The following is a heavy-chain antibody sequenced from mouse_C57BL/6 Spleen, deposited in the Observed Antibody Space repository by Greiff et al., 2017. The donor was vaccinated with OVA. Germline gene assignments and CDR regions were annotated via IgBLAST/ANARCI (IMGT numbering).Heavy chain of an antibody. V-gene: IGHV1-5*01. CDR1: GYTFTSYW. Sequence: VQLKQSGTVLARPGASVKMSCKTSGYTFTSYWMHWVKQRPGQGLEWIGAIYPGNSDTSYNQKFKGKAKLTAVTSASTAYMELSSLTNEDSAVYYCTRPYSNFQAWFAYWGQGTLVTVSA. CDR2: IYPGNSDT. D-gene: IGHD2-5*01. J-gene: IGHJ3*01. CDR3: TRPYSNFQAWFAY.